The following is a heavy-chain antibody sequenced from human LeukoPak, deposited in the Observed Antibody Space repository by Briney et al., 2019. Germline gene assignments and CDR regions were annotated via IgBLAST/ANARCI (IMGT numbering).Heavy chain of an antibody. J-gene: IGHJ3*02. CDR1: GGSISSYY. D-gene: IGHD6-19*01. CDR3: ARVESGWYGHAFDI. CDR2: IYYSGST. Sequence: SETLSLTCTVSGGSISSYYWSWIRQPPGKGLEWIGYIYYSGSTNYNPSLKSRVTISVDTSKNQFSLKLSSVTAADTAVYYCARVESGWYGHAFDIWGQGTMVTVSS. V-gene: IGHV4-59*01.